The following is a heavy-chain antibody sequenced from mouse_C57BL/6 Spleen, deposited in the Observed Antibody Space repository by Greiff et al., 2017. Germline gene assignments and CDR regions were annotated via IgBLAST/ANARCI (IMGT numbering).Heavy chain of an antibody. CDR3: ARDSGYAMDY. J-gene: IGHJ4*01. CDR1: GFTFSDYG. V-gene: IGHV5-17*01. CDR2: ISSGSSTI. Sequence: DVMLVESGGGLVKPGGSLKLSCAASGFTFSDYGMHWVRQAPEKGLEWVAYISSGSSTIYYADTVKGRFTISRDNAKNTLFLQMTSLRSEDTAMYYCARDSGYAMDYWGQGTSVTVSS.